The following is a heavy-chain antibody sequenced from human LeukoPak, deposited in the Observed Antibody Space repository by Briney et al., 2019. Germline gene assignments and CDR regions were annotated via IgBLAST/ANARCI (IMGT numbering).Heavy chain of an antibody. J-gene: IGHJ5*02. CDR3: AKDSGYDRNWFDP. CDR1: GFTFSSYG. CDR2: ISYDGSNK. Sequence: PGGSLRLSCAASGFTFSSYGMHWVRQAPGKGLEWVAVISYDGSNKYYADSVKGRFTISRDNSKNTLYLQMNSLRAEDTAVYYRAKDSGYDRNWFDPWGQGTLVTVSS. V-gene: IGHV3-30*18. D-gene: IGHD5-12*01.